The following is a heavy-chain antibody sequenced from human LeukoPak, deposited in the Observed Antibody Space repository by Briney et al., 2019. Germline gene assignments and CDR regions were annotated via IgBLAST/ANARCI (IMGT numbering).Heavy chain of an antibody. V-gene: IGHV3-30*04. CDR3: ARDYGVI. CDR2: ISYDGSNK. J-gene: IGHJ3*02. D-gene: IGHD4-17*01. CDR1: GFTFSSYA. Sequence: GRSLRLSCAASGFTFSSYAMHWVRQAPGKGLEWVAVISYDGSNKYYADSAKGRFTISRDNSKNTLYLQMNSLRAEDTAVYYCARDYGVIWGQGTMVTVSS.